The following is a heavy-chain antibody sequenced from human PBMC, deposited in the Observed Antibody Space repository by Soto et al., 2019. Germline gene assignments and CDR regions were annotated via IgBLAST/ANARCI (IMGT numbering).Heavy chain of an antibody. J-gene: IGHJ5*02. V-gene: IGHV1-8*01. CDR1: GYTFTSYD. CDR2: MNPNSGNT. CDR3: ARSGGYDFWSGYYTRWFDP. D-gene: IGHD3-3*01. Sequence: QVQLVQSGAEVKKPGASVKVSCKASGYTFTSYDINWVRQATGQGLEWMGWMNPNSGNTGYAQKFQGRVTMTRNTSISTAYMELSSLRSEDTAVYYCARSGGYDFWSGYYTRWFDPWGQGTLVTVSS.